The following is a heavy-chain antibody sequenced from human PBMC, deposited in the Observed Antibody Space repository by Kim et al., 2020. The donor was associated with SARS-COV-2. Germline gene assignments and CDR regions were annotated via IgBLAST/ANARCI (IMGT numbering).Heavy chain of an antibody. CDR3: ARLGYCSGGSCYSSSGAFDI. Sequence: ASVKVSCKASGYTFTSYGISWVRQAPGQGLEWMGWISAYNGNTNYAQKLQGRVTMTTDTSTSTAYMELRSLRSDDTAVYYCARLGYCSGGSCYSSSGAFDIWGQGTMVTVSS. CDR2: ISAYNGNT. J-gene: IGHJ3*02. D-gene: IGHD2-15*01. V-gene: IGHV1-18*01. CDR1: GYTFTSYG.